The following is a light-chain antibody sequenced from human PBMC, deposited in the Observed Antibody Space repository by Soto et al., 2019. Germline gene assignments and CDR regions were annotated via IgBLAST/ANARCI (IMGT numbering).Light chain of an antibody. Sequence: QSVLTQPASVSGSPGQSITISCTGTSSDVGAYNYVCWYQQHPGKAPKLMIYDVTNRPSGVSSRFSGSKSRNTASLTISGLQAEDEAAYYCNSYTGSSSPYVFGAGTKLTVL. CDR2: DVT. V-gene: IGLV2-14*03. J-gene: IGLJ1*01. CDR1: SSDVGAYNY. CDR3: NSYTGSSSPYV.